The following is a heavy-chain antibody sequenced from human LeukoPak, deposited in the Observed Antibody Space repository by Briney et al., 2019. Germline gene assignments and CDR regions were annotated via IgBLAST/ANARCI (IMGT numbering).Heavy chain of an antibody. J-gene: IGHJ4*02. CDR3: VLELLPSMISRGSFDYFDY. Sequence: PGGSLRLSCAASGFTFDDYAMHWVRHAPGKGLEWVSGISWNSGSIGYADSVKGRFTISRDNAKNSLYLQMNSLRAEDTALYYCVLELLPSMISRGSFDYFDYWGQGTLVTVSS. CDR2: ISWNSGSI. CDR1: GFTFDDYA. D-gene: IGHD3-10*01. V-gene: IGHV3-9*01.